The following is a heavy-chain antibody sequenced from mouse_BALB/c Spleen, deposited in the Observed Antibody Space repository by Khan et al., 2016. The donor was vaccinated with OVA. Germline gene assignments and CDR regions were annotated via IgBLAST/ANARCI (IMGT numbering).Heavy chain of an antibody. CDR1: GYTFTDFY. V-gene: IGHV1-77*01. J-gene: IGHJ3*01. CDR2: ISPGSGDT. D-gene: IGHD1-2*01. Sequence: VQLQESGAELARPGASVKLSCKASGYTFTDFYINWVKQRTGQGLEWIGEISPGSGDTFYNERFKDKATLTADKSSNTAYMQLSSLTSEASAVYFCVRRNYFGYTFAYWGQGTLVTVSA. CDR3: VRRNYFGYTFAY.